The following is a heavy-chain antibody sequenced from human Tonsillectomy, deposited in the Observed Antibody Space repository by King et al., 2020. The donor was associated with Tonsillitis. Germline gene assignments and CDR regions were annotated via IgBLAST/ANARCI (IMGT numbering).Heavy chain of an antibody. CDR2: ISSSSNYI. J-gene: IGHJ4*02. CDR1: GFTFSSYS. D-gene: IGHD2-15*01. CDR3: ARGMGFCGGGSCYAPFDY. Sequence: VQLVESGGGLVKPGGSLRLSCAASGFTFSSYSMNWVRHAPGKGLEWVSSISSSSNYIYYADSVKGRFTISRDNAKNSLYLQMNSLRAEDAAVYYCARGMGFCGGGSCYAPFDYWGQGTLVAVSS. V-gene: IGHV3-21*01.